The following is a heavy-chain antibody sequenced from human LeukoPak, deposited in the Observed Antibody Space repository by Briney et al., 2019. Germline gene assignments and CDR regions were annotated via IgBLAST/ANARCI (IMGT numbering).Heavy chain of an antibody. Sequence: GGSLRLSRAASGFTFSSYAMSWVRQAPGKGLEWVSGLTGSGGNTYYADSVKGRFTISRDNSKNTLSLQMNGLRAEDAAVYYCVKFRGIQHYNYHMDVWGKGTTVTVSS. J-gene: IGHJ6*03. V-gene: IGHV3-23*01. CDR3: VKFRGIQHYNYHMDV. CDR1: GFTFSSYA. CDR2: LTGSGGNT. D-gene: IGHD3-10*01.